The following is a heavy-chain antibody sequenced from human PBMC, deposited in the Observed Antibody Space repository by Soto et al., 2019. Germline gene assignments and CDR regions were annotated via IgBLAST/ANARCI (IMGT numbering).Heavy chain of an antibody. CDR2: ISWNSGSI. Sequence: LRLSCAASGFTFDDYAMHWVRQAPGKGLEWVSGISWNSGSIGYADSVKGRFTISRDNAKNSLYLQMNSLRAEDTALYYCAKDTLTYYYDSSGYYPATGFDYWGQGTLVTVSS. J-gene: IGHJ4*02. D-gene: IGHD3-22*01. V-gene: IGHV3-9*01. CDR3: AKDTLTYYYDSSGYYPATGFDY. CDR1: GFTFDDYA.